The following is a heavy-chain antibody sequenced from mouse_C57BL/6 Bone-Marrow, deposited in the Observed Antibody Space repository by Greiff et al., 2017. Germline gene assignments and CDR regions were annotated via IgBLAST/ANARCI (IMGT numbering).Heavy chain of an antibody. CDR3: ALITTVVATRWYFDV. CDR1: GYTFTSYT. J-gene: IGHJ1*03. CDR2: INPSSGYT. D-gene: IGHD1-1*01. Sequence: QVQLKQSGAELARPGASVKMSCKASGYTFTSYTMHWVKQRPGQGLEWIGYINPSSGYTKYNQKFKDKATLTADKSSSTAYMQLSSLTSEDSAVYYCALITTVVATRWYFDVWGTGTTVTVSS. V-gene: IGHV1-4*01.